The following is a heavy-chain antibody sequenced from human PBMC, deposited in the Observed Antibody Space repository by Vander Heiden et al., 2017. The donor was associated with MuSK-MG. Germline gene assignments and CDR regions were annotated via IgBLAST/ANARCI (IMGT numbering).Heavy chain of an antibody. D-gene: IGHD2-21*02. CDR1: GGSISSSSYY. V-gene: IGHV4-39*01. Sequence: QLQLQESGPGLVKPSETLSLTCTVTGGSISSSSYYWGWIRQPPGKGLEWIGSIYYSGSTYSNPSLKSRVTISVDTSKNQFSLKVSSVTAADTAVYDCAIHDSSVVVTAPLGYWGQGTLVTVSS. CDR2: IYYSGST. J-gene: IGHJ4*02. CDR3: AIHDSSVVVTAPLGY.